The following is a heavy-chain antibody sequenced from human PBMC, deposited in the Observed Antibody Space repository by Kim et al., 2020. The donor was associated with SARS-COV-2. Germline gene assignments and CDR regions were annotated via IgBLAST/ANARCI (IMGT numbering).Heavy chain of an antibody. J-gene: IGHJ5*02. CDR1: GGSISSSSSY. CDR3: ARVRGMAAAGTLDP. D-gene: IGHD6-13*01. CDR2: VYYSGTT. V-gene: IGHV4-39*07. Sequence: SETLSLTCTVSGGSISSSSSYWGWIRQPPGKGLEWIGNVYYSGTTYYNPSLKSRVTISVDTSKNQFSLKLSSVTAADTAVYYCARVRGMAAAGTLDPWGQGTLVTVSS.